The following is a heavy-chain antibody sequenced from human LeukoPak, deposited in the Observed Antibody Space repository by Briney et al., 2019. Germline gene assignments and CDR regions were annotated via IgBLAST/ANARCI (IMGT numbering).Heavy chain of an antibody. CDR1: GYTLTELS. D-gene: IGHD6-13*01. CDR3: ATARYNSRGTSTIAAAGRKFWFDP. Sequence: ASVKVSCKVSGYTLTELSMHWVRQAPGKGLEWMGGFDPEDGETIYAQKFQGRVTMTEDTSTDTAYMELSSLRSEDTAVYYCATARYNSRGTSTIAAAGRKFWFDPWGQGTLVTVSS. CDR2: FDPEDGET. V-gene: IGHV1-24*01. J-gene: IGHJ5*02.